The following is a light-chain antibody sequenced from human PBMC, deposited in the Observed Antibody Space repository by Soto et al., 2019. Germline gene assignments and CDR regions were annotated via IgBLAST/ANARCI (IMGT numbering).Light chain of an antibody. V-gene: IGKV3-20*01. J-gene: IGKJ1*01. CDR1: QSFSSSY. CDR2: GAS. CDR3: QHYNSYSEA. Sequence: EIVLTQSPGTLSLSPGERATLTCRASQSFSSSYLAWYQQKPGQAPRLLIYGASTRATGIPASFSGSGSGTEFTLTISSLQPDDFATYYCQHYNSYSEAFGQGTKVDI.